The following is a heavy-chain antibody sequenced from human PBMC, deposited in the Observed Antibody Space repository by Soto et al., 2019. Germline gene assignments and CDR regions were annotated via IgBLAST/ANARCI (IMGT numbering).Heavy chain of an antibody. J-gene: IGHJ4*02. V-gene: IGHV5-51*01. CDR3: ARHSGAIVVVPAAIPERAEYYFDY. D-gene: IGHD2-2*01. CDR1: GYSFTSYW. Sequence: GESLKISCKGSGYSFTSYWIGWVRQMPGKGLEWMGIIYPGDSDTRYSPSFQGQVTISADKSISTAYLQWSSLKASDTAMYYCARHSGAIVVVPAAIPERAEYYFDYWGQGTLVTVSS. CDR2: IYPGDSDT.